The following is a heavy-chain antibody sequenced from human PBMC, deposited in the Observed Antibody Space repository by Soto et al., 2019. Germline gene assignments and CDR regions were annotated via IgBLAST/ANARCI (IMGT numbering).Heavy chain of an antibody. Sequence: EVQLVESGGDLVQPGGSLRLSCTASGFTFSSYEMNWVRQAPGKGLEWISYINSSGNPIYYSDSVRGRFTVSRDSAKNSLFLQMNSLRAEDTAVYYCAREEINCGGDCFSLWGQGTLVTVSS. CDR2: INSSGNPI. CDR1: GFTFSSYE. V-gene: IGHV3-48*03. J-gene: IGHJ4*02. CDR3: AREEINCGGDCFSL. D-gene: IGHD2-21*02.